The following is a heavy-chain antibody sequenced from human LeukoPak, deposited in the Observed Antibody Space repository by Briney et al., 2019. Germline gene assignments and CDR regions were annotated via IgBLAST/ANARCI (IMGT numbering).Heavy chain of an antibody. CDR3: ARSSPRVVVVTAIPPFDI. CDR2: IYTSGST. J-gene: IGHJ3*02. Sequence: SETLSLTCTVSGGSISSYYWSWIRQPAGKGLEWIGRIYTSGSTNYNPSLKSRVTMSVGTSKNQFSLKLSSVTAADTAVYYCARSSPRVVVVTAIPPFDIWGQGTMVTVSS. CDR1: GGSISSYY. D-gene: IGHD2-21*02. V-gene: IGHV4-4*07.